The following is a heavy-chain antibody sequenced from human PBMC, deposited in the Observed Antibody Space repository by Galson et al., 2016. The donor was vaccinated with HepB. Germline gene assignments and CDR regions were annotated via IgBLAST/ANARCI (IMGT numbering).Heavy chain of an antibody. CDR3: ARVITFYDLMDC. CDR2: ISDDGGKT. D-gene: IGHD3-3*01. V-gene: IGHV3-7*03. Sequence: FSIRKYWMQWVRLVPGKGLEWVASISDDGGKTYHVDSVKGRFTISRDTAKNSLYLQMNSLRAEDTAVYFCARVITFYDLMDCWGQGAVVTVSS. CDR1: FSIRKYW. J-gene: IGHJ4*02.